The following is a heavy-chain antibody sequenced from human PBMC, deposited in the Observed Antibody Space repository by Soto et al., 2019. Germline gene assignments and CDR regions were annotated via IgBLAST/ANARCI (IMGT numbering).Heavy chain of an antibody. Sequence: SETLSLTCTVSGGSISSGDYYWSWIRQPPGKGLEWIGYIYYSGSTYYNPSLKSRVTISVDTSKNQFSLKLSSVTAADTAVYYCARGTTVTTIDYWGQGTLVTVSS. V-gene: IGHV4-30-4*01. CDR1: GGSISSGDYY. CDR2: IYYSGST. J-gene: IGHJ4*02. D-gene: IGHD4-17*01. CDR3: ARGTTVTTIDY.